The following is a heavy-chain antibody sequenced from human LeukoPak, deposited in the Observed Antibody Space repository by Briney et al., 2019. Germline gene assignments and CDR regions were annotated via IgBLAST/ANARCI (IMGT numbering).Heavy chain of an antibody. Sequence: ASVKASCKASGYTFTSYGISWVRQAPGQGLEWMGWISAYNGNTKYAQKLQDRVTMTTDTSTTTAYMEVRSLTSDDTAVYYCARGSAMAQKQLVRHFDSWGQGTLVIVSS. CDR1: GYTFTSYG. CDR2: ISAYNGNT. D-gene: IGHD6-6*01. V-gene: IGHV1-18*01. J-gene: IGHJ4*02. CDR3: ARGSAMAQKQLVRHFDS.